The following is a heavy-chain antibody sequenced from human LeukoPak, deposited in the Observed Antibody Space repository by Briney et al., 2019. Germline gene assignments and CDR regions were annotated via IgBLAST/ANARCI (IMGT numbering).Heavy chain of an antibody. CDR2: ISTGSTYI. J-gene: IGHJ4*02. Sequence: GGSLRLSCAASGFTFNSYTMTWVRQAPGKGLEWVSSISTGSTYIYYADSVEGRFTISRDNAKNSLYLQMNSLRAEDTAVYYCARDGASLGAQFDYWGQGTLVTVSS. CDR3: ARDGASLGAQFDY. V-gene: IGHV3-21*01. CDR1: GFTFNSYT. D-gene: IGHD1-26*01.